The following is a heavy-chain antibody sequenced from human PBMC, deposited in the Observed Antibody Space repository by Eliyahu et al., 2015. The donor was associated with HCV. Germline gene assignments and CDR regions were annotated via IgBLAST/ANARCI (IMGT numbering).Heavy chain of an antibody. Sequence: QVQLQESGPGLVKPSETLSLTCTVSGGSITTSYWSWIRQPPGXGLEWXGXNHYSGSTNYNPSLKSRVTISVDTSKNQFSLNLTSVTAADTAVYYCASGGGGIAVAGTGGWFDPWGQGTLVTVSS. J-gene: IGHJ5*02. V-gene: IGHV4-59*01. CDR1: GGSITTSY. D-gene: IGHD6-19*01. CDR3: ASGGGGIAVAGTGGWFDP. CDR2: NHYSGST.